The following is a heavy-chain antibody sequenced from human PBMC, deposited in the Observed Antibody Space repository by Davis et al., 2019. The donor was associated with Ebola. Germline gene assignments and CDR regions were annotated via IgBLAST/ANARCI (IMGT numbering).Heavy chain of an antibody. CDR2: ISSSSSTI. CDR3: AGGGVNWDY. Sequence: GESLKISCAASGFTFSSYSMNWVRQAPGKGLEWVSYISSSSSTIYYADSVKGRFTISRDNAKNSLYLQMDSLRAEDTAFYYCAGGGVNWDYWGQGTLVTVSS. D-gene: IGHD1-20*01. CDR1: GFTFSSYS. J-gene: IGHJ4*02. V-gene: IGHV3-48*01.